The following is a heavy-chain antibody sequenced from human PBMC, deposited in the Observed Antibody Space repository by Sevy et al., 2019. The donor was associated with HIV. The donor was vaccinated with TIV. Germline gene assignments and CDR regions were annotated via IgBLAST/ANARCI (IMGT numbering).Heavy chain of an antibody. CDR3: ARASYDFWTGPVDYDYGMDV. Sequence: ASVKVSCKASGYSFSDSGYYVHWVRQAPGQGLEWMGWINPKSGATKYAQKFQGRVTMTRDTSVSTANMELTRLTSDDTAVYYCARASYDFWTGPVDYDYGMDVWGQGTTVTVSS. V-gene: IGHV1-2*02. D-gene: IGHD3-3*01. J-gene: IGHJ6*02. CDR1: GYSFSDSGYY. CDR2: INPKSGAT.